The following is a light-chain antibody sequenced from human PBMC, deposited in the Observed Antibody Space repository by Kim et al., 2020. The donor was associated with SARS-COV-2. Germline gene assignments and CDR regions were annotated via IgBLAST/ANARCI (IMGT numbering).Light chain of an antibody. Sequence: HSITISCTGTSSYVGGYNYVSWYQQHPGKAPKLMIYDVNNRPSGVSNRFSGSKSGNTASLTISGLQAEDEADYYCSSYTSSSTPYVFGTGTKVTVL. CDR1: SSYVGGYNY. J-gene: IGLJ1*01. V-gene: IGLV2-14*03. CDR2: DVN. CDR3: SSYTSSSTPYV.